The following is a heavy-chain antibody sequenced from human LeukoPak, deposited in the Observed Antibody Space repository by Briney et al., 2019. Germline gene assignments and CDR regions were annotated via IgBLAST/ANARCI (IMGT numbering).Heavy chain of an antibody. J-gene: IGHJ5*02. CDR1: GFTFSSYV. CDR3: AKSGYCSSTSCRGPFDP. Sequence: GGPLRLFCAASGFTFSSYVMHWVRQAPGKGLEWVAFIRYDGNNKYYADSVKGRFTISRDNSKNTLYQQMICLRAEDTAVYYCAKSGYCSSTSCRGPFDPWGQGTLVTVSS. CDR2: IRYDGNNK. V-gene: IGHV3-30*02. D-gene: IGHD2-2*01.